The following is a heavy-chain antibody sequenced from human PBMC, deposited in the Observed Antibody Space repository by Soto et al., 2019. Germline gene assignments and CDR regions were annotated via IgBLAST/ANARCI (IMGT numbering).Heavy chain of an antibody. CDR2: IWYDGSNK. CDR3: ARDYYDSSGKGNWFDP. Sequence: GGSLRLSCAASGFTFSSYGMHWVRQAPGKGLEWVAVIWYDGSNKYYADSVKGRFTISRDNSKNTLYLQMNSLRAEDTAVYYCARDYYDSSGKGNWFDPWGQGTLVTVSS. D-gene: IGHD3-22*01. CDR1: GFTFSSYG. J-gene: IGHJ5*02. V-gene: IGHV3-33*01.